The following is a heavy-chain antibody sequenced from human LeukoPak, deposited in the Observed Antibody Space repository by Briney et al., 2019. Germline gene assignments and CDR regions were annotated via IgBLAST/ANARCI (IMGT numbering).Heavy chain of an antibody. V-gene: IGHV1-2*02. Sequence: GASVKVSCKASGYTFTGYYMHWVRQAPGQGLEWMGWINPNSGGTNYAQKFQGRVTMTRDTSISTAYMELSRLRSDDTAVYYCAREGGLSGSYAWGDYWGQGTLVTVSS. J-gene: IGHJ4*02. CDR3: AREGGLSGSYAWGDY. D-gene: IGHD1-26*01. CDR2: INPNSGGT. CDR1: GYTFTGYY.